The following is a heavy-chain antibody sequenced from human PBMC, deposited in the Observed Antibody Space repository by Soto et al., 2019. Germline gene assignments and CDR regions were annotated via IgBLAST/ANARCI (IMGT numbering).Heavy chain of an antibody. CDR1: GGTFSSYA. J-gene: IGHJ3*02. CDR2: IIPIFGTA. Sequence: SVKVSCKASGGTFSSYAISWVRQAPGQGLEWMGGIIPIFGTANYAQKFQGRVTITADKSTSTAYMELSSLRSEDTAVYYCARIEDIVATRYAFDIWGQGTMVTVSS. V-gene: IGHV1-69*06. CDR3: ARIEDIVATRYAFDI. D-gene: IGHD5-12*01.